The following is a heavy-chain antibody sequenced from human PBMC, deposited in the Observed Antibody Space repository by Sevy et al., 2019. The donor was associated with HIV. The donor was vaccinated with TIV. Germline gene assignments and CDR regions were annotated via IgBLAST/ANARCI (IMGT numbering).Heavy chain of an antibody. Sequence: ASVKVSCKASGYTFTSYGISWVRQAPGQGLEWMGWISAYNGNTNYAQKLQGRVTMTTDTSTSTAYMERRSLRSDDTAVYYCARARSMIVVVTYFDYWGQGTLVTVSS. CDR3: ARARSMIVVVTYFDY. D-gene: IGHD3-22*01. J-gene: IGHJ4*02. CDR1: GYTFTSYG. CDR2: ISAYNGNT. V-gene: IGHV1-18*01.